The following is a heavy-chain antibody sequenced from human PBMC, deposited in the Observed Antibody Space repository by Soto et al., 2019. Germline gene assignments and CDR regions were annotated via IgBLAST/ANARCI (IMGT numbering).Heavy chain of an antibody. J-gene: IGHJ4*02. CDR3: ARGGRRTSMIRGFDA. Sequence: QVQLQEWGPGLMKPSETLSLTCTVSGGSISGSSYYGTWFRQPPGKGLEWIGYTYFTGTTAYNPSLKSRVTISANTPKNQFSLTVTAVTAADTSVYYCARGGRRTSMIRGFDAWGQGILVTVSS. V-gene: IGHV4-61*01. CDR2: TYFTGTT. CDR1: GGSISGSSYY. D-gene: IGHD3-10*01.